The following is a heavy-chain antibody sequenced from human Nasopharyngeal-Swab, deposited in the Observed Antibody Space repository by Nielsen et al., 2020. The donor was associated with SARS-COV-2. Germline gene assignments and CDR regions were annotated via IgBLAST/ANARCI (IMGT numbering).Heavy chain of an antibody. V-gene: IGHV4-31*03. CDR1: GGSISSGGYY. D-gene: IGHD3-3*01. J-gene: IGHJ6*02. Sequence: SETLSLTCTVSGGSISSGGYYWSWIRQHPGKGLEWIVYIYYSGSTYYNPSLKSRVTISVDTSKNQFSLKLSSVTAADTAVYYCARGATIFGVVAYGMDVWGQGTTVTVSS. CDR3: ARGATIFGVVAYGMDV. CDR2: IYYSGST.